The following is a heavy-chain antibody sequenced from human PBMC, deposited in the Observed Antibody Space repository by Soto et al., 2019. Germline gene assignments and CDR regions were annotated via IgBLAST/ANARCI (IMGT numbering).Heavy chain of an antibody. Sequence: GGSLRLSCAASGFTFTSYGMHWVRQAPGKGLEWVAVISYAGSNKYYADSVKGRFTISRDNSKNTLYLQMNSLRAEDTAVYYCAKDNCISTSCYRLYNWFDPWGQGTLVTVSS. J-gene: IGHJ5*02. CDR2: ISYAGSNK. CDR3: AKDNCISTSCYRLYNWFDP. D-gene: IGHD2-2*01. CDR1: GFTFTSYG. V-gene: IGHV3-30*18.